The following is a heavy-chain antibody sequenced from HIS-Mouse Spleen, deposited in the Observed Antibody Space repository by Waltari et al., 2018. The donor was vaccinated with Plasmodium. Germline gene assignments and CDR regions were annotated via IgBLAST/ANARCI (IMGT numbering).Heavy chain of an antibody. D-gene: IGHD7-27*01. J-gene: IGHJ2*01. Sequence: EVQLVESGGGLVQPGGSLRLSCAASGFTFSSYWMSWVRQAPGEGREGVANIKQDGSEKYYVDPVKGRFTISRDNAKNSLYLQMNSLRAEDTAVYYCAREFGTGNWYFDLWGRGTLVTVSS. V-gene: IGHV3-7*01. CDR2: IKQDGSEK. CDR3: AREFGTGNWYFDL. CDR1: GFTFSSYW.